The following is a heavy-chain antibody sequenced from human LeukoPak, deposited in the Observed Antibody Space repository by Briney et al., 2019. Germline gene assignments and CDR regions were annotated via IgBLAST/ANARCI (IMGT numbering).Heavy chain of an antibody. CDR2: ISAYNGNT. D-gene: IGHD2-2*01. V-gene: IGHV1-18*01. CDR1: GYTFTSYG. Sequence: ASVKVSCKASGYTFTSYGISWVRQAPGQGLEWMGWISAYNGNTNYAQKLQGRVTMTTDTSTSTAYMELRSLRSDDTAVYYCASGTGDCSSTSCPPTDAFDIWGQGTMVTVSS. CDR3: ASGTGDCSSTSCPPTDAFDI. J-gene: IGHJ3*02.